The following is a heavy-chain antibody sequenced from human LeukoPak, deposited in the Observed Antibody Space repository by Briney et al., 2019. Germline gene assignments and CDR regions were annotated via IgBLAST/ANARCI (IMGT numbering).Heavy chain of an antibody. CDR2: IIPILGIA. Sequence: ASVKVSCKASGGTFSSYAISWVRQAPGQGLEWMGRIIPILGIANYAQKFQGRVTITADKSTSTAYMELSSLRSEDTAVYYCARERVTRGANYYYGMDVWGQGTTVTVSS. CDR3: ARERVTRGANYYYGMDV. J-gene: IGHJ6*02. D-gene: IGHD2-21*02. CDR1: GGTFSSYA. V-gene: IGHV1-69*04.